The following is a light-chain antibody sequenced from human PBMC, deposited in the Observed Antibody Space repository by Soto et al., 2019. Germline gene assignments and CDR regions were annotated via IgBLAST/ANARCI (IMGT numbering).Light chain of an antibody. CDR3: QQYYNWPPGT. Sequence: ERVMTQSPATLSVSPGERATLSCRASQSVSNNLAWYQQKPGQAPRLLIYRASTRATGIPARFSGSGSGTDFTLTITSLQSEDVAVYYCQQYYNWPPGTFGPGTKVDIK. V-gene: IGKV3D-15*01. J-gene: IGKJ3*01. CDR1: QSVSNN. CDR2: RAS.